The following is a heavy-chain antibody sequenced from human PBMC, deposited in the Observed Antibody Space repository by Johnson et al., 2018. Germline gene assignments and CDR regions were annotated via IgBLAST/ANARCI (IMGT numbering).Heavy chain of an antibody. J-gene: IGHJ6*04. CDR3: AKRGDKDYYDARGYYRYYPMDV. V-gene: IGHV3-30*18. CDR1: GFTFSAFG. D-gene: IGHD3-22*01. Sequence: QVQLVQSGGGVVQPGRSLRLYCAVYGFTFSAFGIHWVRQAPGKGLEWVALISYDGSNKAYANSVKGRFTISRDNSKNTLYLQLNSLRPEDTAVNYCAKRGDKDYYDARGYYRYYPMDVWGKGTTVTVSA. CDR2: ISYDGSNK.